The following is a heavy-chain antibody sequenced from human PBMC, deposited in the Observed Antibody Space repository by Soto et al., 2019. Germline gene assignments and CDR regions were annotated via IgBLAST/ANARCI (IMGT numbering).Heavy chain of an antibody. D-gene: IGHD6-13*01. CDR1: EFTFSTYS. V-gene: IGHV3-23*01. CDR2: ISGSGVST. Sequence: GGSLRLSCAASEFTFSTYSISWVRQAPGKGLEWVSAISGSGVSTYYADSVKGRFTISRDTSKNTLYLQMSSLRAEDTVLYYCAKSYSSNWYDYFDYLREGNLLTVCS. J-gene: IGHJ4*02. CDR3: AKSYSSNWYDYFDY.